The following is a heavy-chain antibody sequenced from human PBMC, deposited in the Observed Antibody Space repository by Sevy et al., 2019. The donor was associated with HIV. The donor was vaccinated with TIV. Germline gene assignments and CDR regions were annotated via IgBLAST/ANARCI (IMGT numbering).Heavy chain of an antibody. CDR1: GFTFSSYW. J-gene: IGHJ4*02. V-gene: IGHV3-7*03. CDR2: IKQDGSEK. CDR3: ASHYVWGSYRYTYYFDY. Sequence: GGSLRLSCAASGFTFSSYWMSWVRQAPGKGLEWVANIKQDGSEKYYVDSVKGRFTISRDNAKNSLYLQMNSLRDEDTAVYYCASHYVWGSYRYTYYFDYWGQGTLVTVSS. D-gene: IGHD3-16*02.